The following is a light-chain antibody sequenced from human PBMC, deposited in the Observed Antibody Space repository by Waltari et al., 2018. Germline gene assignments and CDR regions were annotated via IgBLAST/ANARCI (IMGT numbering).Light chain of an antibody. CDR1: YSNVGANV. V-gene: IGLV1-44*01. CDR3: ASWDDSLNGRWV. CDR2: RND. J-gene: IGLJ2*01. Sequence: QSVLTQPPSASGTPGQRVTISCSGSYSNVGANVVNWYQHLPGTAPKLLIYRNDRRPSGVPDRFSASKSGTSVSLAISGLRPEDEADYYCASWDDSLNGRWVFGGGTKLTVL.